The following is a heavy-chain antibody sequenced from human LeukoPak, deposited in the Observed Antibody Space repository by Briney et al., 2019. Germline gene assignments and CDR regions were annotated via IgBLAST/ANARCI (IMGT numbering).Heavy chain of an antibody. CDR2: IYHSGST. V-gene: IGHV4-38-2*02. Sequence: SETLSLTRTVSGYSISSGYYWGWIRQPPGKGLEWIGSIYHSGSTYYNPSLKGRVTISVDTSKNQFSLKLSSVTAADTAVYYCARLGGSSSLFDYWGQGILVTVSS. CDR1: GYSISSGYY. CDR3: ARLGGSSSLFDY. J-gene: IGHJ4*02. D-gene: IGHD6-13*01.